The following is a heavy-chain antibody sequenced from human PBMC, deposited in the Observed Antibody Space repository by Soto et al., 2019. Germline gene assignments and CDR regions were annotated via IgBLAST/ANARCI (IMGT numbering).Heavy chain of an antibody. D-gene: IGHD6-19*01. CDR1: GGSISSYY. J-gene: IGHJ4*02. V-gene: IGHV4-59*12. Sequence: SETLSLTCTVSGGSISSYYWSWIRQPPGKGLEWIGYIYYSGSTSYNPSLKSRLTISVDTSKNQFSLKLSSVTAADTAVYYCARETLAVAGKIDYWGQGTLVTVSS. CDR2: IYYSGST. CDR3: ARETLAVAGKIDY.